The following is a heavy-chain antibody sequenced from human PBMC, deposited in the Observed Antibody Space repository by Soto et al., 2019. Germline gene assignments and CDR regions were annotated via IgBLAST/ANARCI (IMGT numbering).Heavy chain of an antibody. V-gene: IGHV3-11*01. CDR3: ARDGTVTDLLEY. D-gene: IGHD4-17*01. CDR2: MSGSDTTI. CDR1: GFTFSDHY. Sequence: QVQLVESGGGLVKPGGSLRLSCAASGFTFSDHYMSWIRQAPGKGLEWISYMSGSDTTIYYADSEKGRFTVSSDNAKNSLYLQMNSLRAEDTAVYYCARDGTVTDLLEYWGQGTLVTVSS. J-gene: IGHJ4*02.